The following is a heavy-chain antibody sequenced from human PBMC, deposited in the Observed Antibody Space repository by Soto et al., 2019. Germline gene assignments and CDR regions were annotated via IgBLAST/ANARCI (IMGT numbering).Heavy chain of an antibody. CDR2: IYPGDSDT. D-gene: IGHD3-3*01. CDR3: ARIPGTIFGVVDAFDI. Sequence: GESLKISCKGSGYSFTSYWIGWVRQMPGKGLEWMGIIYPGDSDTRYSPSFQGQVTISADKSISTAYLQWSSLKASDTAMYYCARIPGTIFGVVDAFDIWGQGTMVTVS. V-gene: IGHV5-51*01. CDR1: GYSFTSYW. J-gene: IGHJ3*02.